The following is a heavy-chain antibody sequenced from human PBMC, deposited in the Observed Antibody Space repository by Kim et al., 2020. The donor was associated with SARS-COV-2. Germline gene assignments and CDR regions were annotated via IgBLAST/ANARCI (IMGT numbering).Heavy chain of an antibody. CDR1: GYTFTCYS. J-gene: IGHJ4*02. CDR3: ARDSSSCLFDY. D-gene: IGHD6-6*01. CDR2: ISPNTGNP. Sequence: ASVKVSCKTSGYTFTCYSINWVRQAPGQGLEWMGWISPNTGNPTYAQDFTGRFVFSLDTSVRTVYLQISSLKAEDTAVYYCARDSSSCLFDYWGQGTLVTVSS. V-gene: IGHV7-4-1*02.